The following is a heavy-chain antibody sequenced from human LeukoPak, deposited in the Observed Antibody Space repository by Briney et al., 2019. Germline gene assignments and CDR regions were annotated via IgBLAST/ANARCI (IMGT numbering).Heavy chain of an antibody. J-gene: IGHJ4*02. CDR2: ISYDGSNK. D-gene: IGHD3-10*01. V-gene: IGHV3-30*18. CDR3: AKFSGAFDY. CDR1: GFTFSSYG. Sequence: GRSLRLSCAASGFTFSSYGMHWVRQAPGKGLEWVAVISYDGSNKYYADSVKGRFTISRDNSKNTLYLQMSSLRAEDTAVYYCAKFSGAFDYWGQGTLVTVSS.